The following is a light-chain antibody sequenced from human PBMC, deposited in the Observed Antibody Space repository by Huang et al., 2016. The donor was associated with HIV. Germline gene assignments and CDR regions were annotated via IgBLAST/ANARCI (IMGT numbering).Light chain of an antibody. CDR2: DAS. V-gene: IGKV1-33*01. J-gene: IGKJ5*01. CDR1: QDISNY. CDR3: QQYGNLPIT. Sequence: DIQMTQSPSSLSASVRDRVTITCQASQDISNYLNWYQQKPGKAPKLLIYDASKLETGVPSRFSGSGSGTDFTFTISSLRPEDTATYYCQQYGNLPITFGQGTRLEIE.